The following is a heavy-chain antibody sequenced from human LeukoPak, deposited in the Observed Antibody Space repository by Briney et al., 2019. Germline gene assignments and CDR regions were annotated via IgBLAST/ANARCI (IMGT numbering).Heavy chain of an antibody. Sequence: QAGGSLRLSCSASGFTFSSYAMHWVRQAPGKGLEYVSAISSNGGSTYYADSVKGRFTISRDNSKNTLYLQMSSLRAEDTAVCYCVKDLSPVVAAISFDYWGQGTLVTVSS. CDR3: VKDLSPVVAAISFDY. D-gene: IGHD2-15*01. CDR2: ISSNGGST. V-gene: IGHV3-64D*06. J-gene: IGHJ4*02. CDR1: GFTFSSYA.